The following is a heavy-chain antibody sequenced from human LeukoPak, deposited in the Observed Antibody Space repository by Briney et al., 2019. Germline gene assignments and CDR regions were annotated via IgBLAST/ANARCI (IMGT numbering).Heavy chain of an antibody. D-gene: IGHD3-10*01. Sequence: SVKVSCKASGGTFSSYAISWVRQAPGQGLEWMGGIIPIFGTANYAQKFQGRVTITTDESTSTAYMELSSLRSGDTAVYYCARSTDYYDYFDYWGQGTLVTVSS. J-gene: IGHJ4*02. V-gene: IGHV1-69*05. CDR2: IIPIFGTA. CDR1: GGTFSSYA. CDR3: ARSTDYYDYFDY.